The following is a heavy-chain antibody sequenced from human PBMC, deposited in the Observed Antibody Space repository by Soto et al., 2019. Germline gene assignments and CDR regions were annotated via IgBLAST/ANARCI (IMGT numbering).Heavy chain of an antibody. Sequence: QVQLVQSGAEVKKPGASVKVSCKASGYSFTTHDITWLRQAPGKGLEWVGGISTDRGDTIYPQNLQGRVTMTTDSSTSTVYMELKSLRSDDTAGYYCERDDLYRGGKYLVYWGQGTLVTVSS. D-gene: IGHD2-15*01. CDR1: GYSFTTHD. J-gene: IGHJ4*02. CDR2: ISTDRGDT. CDR3: ERDDLYRGGKYLVY. V-gene: IGHV1-18*01.